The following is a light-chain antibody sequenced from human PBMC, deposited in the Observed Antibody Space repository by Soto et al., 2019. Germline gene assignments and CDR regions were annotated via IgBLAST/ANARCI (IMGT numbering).Light chain of an antibody. CDR1: SGHSNYA. J-gene: IGLJ2*01. V-gene: IGLV4-69*01. CDR2: LNRDGSH. CDR3: QTWGTGIVI. Sequence: QSVLTQSPSASASLGASVKLTCTLSSGHSNYAIAWHQQQPEKGPRYLMKLNRDGSHSKGDGIPNSFSGSSSGAERYLTIXXXXXXXXADYYCQTWGTGIVIFGGGTK.